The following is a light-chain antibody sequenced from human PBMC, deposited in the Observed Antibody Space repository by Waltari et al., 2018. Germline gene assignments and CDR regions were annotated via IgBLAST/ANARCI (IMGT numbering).Light chain of an antibody. CDR1: SSDGGGYNY. CDR3: CSYAGSYTL. Sequence: QSALTQPRSVSGSPGQSVTIPCTGTSSDGGGYNYVSWYQQHPGKAPRLLSYDVTKRPSGVPDRVSGSKSGNTASLTISGLQAEDEADYYCCSYAGSYTLFGGGTKLTVL. J-gene: IGLJ2*01. CDR2: DVT. V-gene: IGLV2-11*01.